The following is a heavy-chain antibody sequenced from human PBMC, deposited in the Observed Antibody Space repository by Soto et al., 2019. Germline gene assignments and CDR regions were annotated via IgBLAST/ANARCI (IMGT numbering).Heavy chain of an antibody. CDR3: ARRQEGYGSGSDFYY. J-gene: IGHJ4*02. CDR2: IYYSGST. D-gene: IGHD3-10*01. V-gene: IGHV4-31*03. Sequence: QVPLQESGPGLVKPSQTLSLTCTVSGGSISSGGYYWSWIRQHPGKGLEWIGYIYYSGSTYSNPSLKSRVTISVDTSKNQFSLKLSSVTAADTAVYYCARRQEGYGSGSDFYYWGRGTLVTVAS. CDR1: GGSISSGGYY.